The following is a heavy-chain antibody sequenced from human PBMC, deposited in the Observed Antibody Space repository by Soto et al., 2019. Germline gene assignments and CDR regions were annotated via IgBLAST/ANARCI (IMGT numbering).Heavy chain of an antibody. D-gene: IGHD6-13*01. CDR3: ARVGQSSSWYSEYYQH. Sequence: QVQLVQSGAEVKKPGASVKVSCKASGYTFTSYGISWVRQAPGQGLEWMGWISAYNGNTNYAQKLQGRVTMTTDTSKSTGYMELRSLRSDDTDVYYCARVGQSSSWYSEYYQHWGQGTLVTVSS. CDR2: ISAYNGNT. V-gene: IGHV1-18*01. J-gene: IGHJ1*01. CDR1: GYTFTSYG.